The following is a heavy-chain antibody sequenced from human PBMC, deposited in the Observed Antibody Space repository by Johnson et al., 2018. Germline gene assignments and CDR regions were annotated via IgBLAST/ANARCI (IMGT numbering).Heavy chain of an antibody. CDR3: ARDLLVGATDLFQH. D-gene: IGHD1-26*01. V-gene: IGHV3-30*03. J-gene: IGHJ1*01. Sequence: VQLVESGGAVAQPGRSLRLSCAASGFTFSDYGMHWVRQAPGTGLEWVAFISYDGSNTYYADSVKGRFTLSRDNSKNTLYLQMNRLRAEETAVYYCARDLLVGATDLFQHWGQGTLVTVSS. CDR2: ISYDGSNT. CDR1: GFTFSDYG.